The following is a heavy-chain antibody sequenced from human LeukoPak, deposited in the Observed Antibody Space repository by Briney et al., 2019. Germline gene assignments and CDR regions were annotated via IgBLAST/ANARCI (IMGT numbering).Heavy chain of an antibody. Sequence: GGSLRLSCAASGFTFSSYSMNWVRQAPGKGLEWVSAISGSGGSTYYADSVKGRFTISRDNSKNTLYLQMNSLRAEDTAVYYCATYSSSPHFDYYYMDVWGKGTTVTVSS. V-gene: IGHV3-23*01. CDR2: ISGSGGST. CDR1: GFTFSSYS. CDR3: ATYSSSPHFDYYYMDV. J-gene: IGHJ6*03. D-gene: IGHD6-13*01.